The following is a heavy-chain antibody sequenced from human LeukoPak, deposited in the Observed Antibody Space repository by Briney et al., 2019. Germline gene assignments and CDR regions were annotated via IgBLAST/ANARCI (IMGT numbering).Heavy chain of an antibody. Sequence: PGGSLRLSCAAPKFTFSTSALSWVRRAPGRGLEWVSGISGSGAKTYYSDSVKGRFTISRDNSKSTLYLQMNSLRVEDTAVYYCAKDPMWFGEGDYKYYMDVWGKGTTVTVSS. CDR2: ISGSGAKT. D-gene: IGHD3-10*01. CDR3: AKDPMWFGEGDYKYYMDV. CDR1: KFTFSTSA. J-gene: IGHJ6*03. V-gene: IGHV3-23*01.